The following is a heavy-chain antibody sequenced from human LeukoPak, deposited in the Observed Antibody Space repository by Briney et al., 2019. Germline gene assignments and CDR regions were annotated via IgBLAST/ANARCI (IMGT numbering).Heavy chain of an antibody. CDR2: ISYSGIT. CDR1: GGSINTYY. J-gene: IGHJ4*02. Sequence: SETLSLTCTVSGGSINTYYWSWIRQPPGKGLEWIGYISYSGITNYNPSLKSRVTISVDTSKNQFSLKLGSVTAADTAVYYCTRGGYSGYDIDYWGQGTLVTVSS. D-gene: IGHD5-12*01. CDR3: TRGGYSGYDIDY. V-gene: IGHV4-59*01.